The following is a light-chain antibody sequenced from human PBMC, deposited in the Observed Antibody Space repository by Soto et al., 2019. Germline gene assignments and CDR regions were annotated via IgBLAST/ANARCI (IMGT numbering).Light chain of an antibody. J-gene: IGLJ2*01. CDR2: GVS. CDR3: SSYKTTTTVVV. CDR1: SSDIGVYNF. Sequence: QSVLTQPASVSGSPGQSITISCTGTSSDIGVYNFVYWYQQYPGKAPKLMIFGVSDRPSGVSNRFSGSKSGNTASLTISGLQAEDEADYYCSSYKTTTTVVVFGGGTKLTVL. V-gene: IGLV2-14*01.